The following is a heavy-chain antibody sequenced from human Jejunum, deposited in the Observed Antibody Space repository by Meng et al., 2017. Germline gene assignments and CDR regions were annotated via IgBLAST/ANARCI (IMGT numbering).Heavy chain of an antibody. CDR2: ITWDGDST. CDR1: GFTFDDYT. D-gene: IGHD6-6*01. Sequence: EVQLVESGGGLVQPGGSLRLSCVVSGFTFDDYTMYWVRQAPGKGLEWVSHITWDGDSTYYADSVKGRFTISRDNSKNSLYLQMSSLRTEDTALYYCAKVAYRTSEDYWGQGTLVTVSS. J-gene: IGHJ4*02. V-gene: IGHV3-43*01. CDR3: AKVAYRTSEDY.